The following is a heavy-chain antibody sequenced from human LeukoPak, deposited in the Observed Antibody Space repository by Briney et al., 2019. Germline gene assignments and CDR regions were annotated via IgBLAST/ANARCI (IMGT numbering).Heavy chain of an antibody. CDR2: ISYDGSNK. D-gene: IGHD5-18*01. V-gene: IGHV3-30*03. Sequence: GGSLRLSCAASGFTFSSYGMPWVRQAPGKGLEWVAVISYDGSNKYYADSVKGRFTISRDNSKNTLYLQMNSLRAEDTAVYYCARDQRGYRLLYYYYYGMDVWGQGTTVTVSS. J-gene: IGHJ6*02. CDR1: GFTFSSYG. CDR3: ARDQRGYRLLYYYYYGMDV.